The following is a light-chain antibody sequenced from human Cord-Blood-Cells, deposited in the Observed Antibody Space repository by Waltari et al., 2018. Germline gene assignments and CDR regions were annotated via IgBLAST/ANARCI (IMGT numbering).Light chain of an antibody. Sequence: QSALTQPASLVGAPGQSITISRPGTSNAVGSYNIVFWYQQHPGNAPKLMIYEGSKRPSGVSNRFSGSKSGNTASLTISGLQAEDEADYYCCSYAGSSTLVFGGGTKLTVL. CDR3: CSYAGSSTLV. CDR2: EGS. V-gene: IGLV2-23*01. CDR1: SNAVGSYNI. J-gene: IGLJ2*01.